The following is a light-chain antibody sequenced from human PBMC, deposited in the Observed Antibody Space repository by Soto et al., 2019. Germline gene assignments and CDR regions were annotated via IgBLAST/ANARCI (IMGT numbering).Light chain of an antibody. V-gene: IGLV2-14*01. Sequence: QSVLTQPASVSGSPGQSITISCTGTSSDIGRYNYVSWFQQHPGKVPKLVIFEVNYRPSGVSDRFSGSKSGNTASLTITGLQAEDEADYYCTSCITDNTSCVLGSGTKVT. CDR3: TSCITDNTSCV. J-gene: IGLJ1*01. CDR1: SSDIGRYNY. CDR2: EVN.